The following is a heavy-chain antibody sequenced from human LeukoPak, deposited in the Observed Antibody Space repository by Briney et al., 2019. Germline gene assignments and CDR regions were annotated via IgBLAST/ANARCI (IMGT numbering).Heavy chain of an antibody. V-gene: IGHV1-69*05. CDR1: GGTFSSYA. Sequence: SVKVSCKAAGGTFSSYAISWVRQAPGQGLERMGRIIPIFGTANYTQKFKGRVTITTDEYTSTAYMELSSLRSEDTAVYYCARSQYSSGWDFHYWGQGTLVTVSS. J-gene: IGHJ4*02. D-gene: IGHD6-19*01. CDR3: ARSQYSSGWDFHY. CDR2: IIPIFGTA.